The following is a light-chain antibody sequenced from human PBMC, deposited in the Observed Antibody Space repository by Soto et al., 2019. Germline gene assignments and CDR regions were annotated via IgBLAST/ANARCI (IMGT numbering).Light chain of an antibody. CDR2: DAS. CDR3: QQHNSYTWT. J-gene: IGKJ1*01. Sequence: DIQMTQSPSTLSASVGDRVTITCRASQSISSWLAWYQQKPGKAPKLLIYDASSLESGVPSRFSGSGSGTEFTLTISSLQHDDFATYYCQQHNSYTWTFGQGTKVDIK. CDR1: QSISSW. V-gene: IGKV1-5*01.